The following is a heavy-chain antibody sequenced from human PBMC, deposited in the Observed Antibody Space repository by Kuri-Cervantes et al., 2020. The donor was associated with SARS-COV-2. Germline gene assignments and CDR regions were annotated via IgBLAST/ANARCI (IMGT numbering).Heavy chain of an antibody. CDR2: ISGSGGST. J-gene: IGHJ4*02. CDR3: AKDDTGDYGPTYFDY. CDR1: GFTFSSYA. V-gene: IGHV3-23*01. Sequence: ETLSLTCAASGFTFSSYAMSWVRQAPGKGLEWVSAISGSGGSTYYADSVKGRFTISRDNSKNTLYLQMNSLRAEDTAVYYCAKDDTGDYGPTYFDYWGQGTLVTVSS. D-gene: IGHD4-17*01.